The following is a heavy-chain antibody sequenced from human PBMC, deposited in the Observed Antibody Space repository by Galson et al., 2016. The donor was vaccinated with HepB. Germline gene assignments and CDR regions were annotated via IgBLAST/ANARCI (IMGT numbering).Heavy chain of an antibody. V-gene: IGHV1-3*01. Sequence: SVKVSCKASGYTFTAYALHWMRQAPGQRLDLMGWINAGNGQTKYSEKFQGRVTITRDTSASTVHMELSGLRSEDTAVYYCARVPYYDTSGYSTPYYFDYWGQGTLVTVSS. CDR3: ARVPYYDTSGYSTPYYFDY. CDR1: GYTFTAYA. J-gene: IGHJ4*02. CDR2: INAGNGQT. D-gene: IGHD3-22*01.